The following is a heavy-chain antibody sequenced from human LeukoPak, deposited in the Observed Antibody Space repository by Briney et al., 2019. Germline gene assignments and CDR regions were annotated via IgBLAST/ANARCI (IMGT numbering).Heavy chain of an antibody. Sequence: ASVKVSCKASGYIFTSYYIHWVRQAPGQGLEWMGIINPSSGSTSYAQKFQDRVKMTRDTSRSTVYMELSSLRSEDTAVYYCARRAGDHYYFDYWGQGTLVTVSS. CDR3: ARRAGDHYYFDY. CDR2: INPSSGST. V-gene: IGHV1-46*01. D-gene: IGHD7-27*01. J-gene: IGHJ4*02. CDR1: GYIFTSYY.